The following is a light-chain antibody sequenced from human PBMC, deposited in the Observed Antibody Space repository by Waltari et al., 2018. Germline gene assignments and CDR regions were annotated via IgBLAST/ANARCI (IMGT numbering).Light chain of an antibody. J-gene: IGKJ1*01. CDR2: KAS. CDR1: QSIIDW. Sequence: DIQMTQSPSTLPASFGDRVTITFRASQSIIDWLAWYQQKPGKAPKLLIYKASNLKGGVPSRFSGSGFGTEFTLTISSLQPDDFATYHCQQYKSYPTFGQGTKVEI. CDR3: QQYKSYPT. V-gene: IGKV1-5*03.